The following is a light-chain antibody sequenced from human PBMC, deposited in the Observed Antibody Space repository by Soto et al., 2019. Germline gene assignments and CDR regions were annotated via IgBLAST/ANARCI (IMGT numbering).Light chain of an antibody. CDR1: SSDIGTFDH. CDR2: EVS. CDR3: CSYTTRSTLV. J-gene: IGLJ1*01. V-gene: IGLV2-14*01. Sequence: SALTQPASVSGSPGQSITISCTGTSSDIGTFDHVSWYQQHPGRAPQLIIFEVSNRASGLSNRFSGSKSGNTASLTISGLQAEDELDYYCCSYTTRSTLVFGSGTKLTVL.